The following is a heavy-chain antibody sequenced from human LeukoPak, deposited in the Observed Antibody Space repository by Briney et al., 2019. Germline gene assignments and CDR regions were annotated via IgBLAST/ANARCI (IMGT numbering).Heavy chain of an antibody. CDR1: GYAFTGYY. V-gene: IGHV1-2*02. Sequence: ASVKVSCKASGYAFTGYYMHWVRQAPGQGLEWMGWINPNSGGTNYAQKFQGRVTMTRDTSISTAYMELSRLRSEDTAVYYCARDGVDTAMVDSYYYYYYMDVWGKGTTVTVSS. CDR2: INPNSGGT. D-gene: IGHD5-18*01. J-gene: IGHJ6*03. CDR3: ARDGVDTAMVDSYYYYYYMDV.